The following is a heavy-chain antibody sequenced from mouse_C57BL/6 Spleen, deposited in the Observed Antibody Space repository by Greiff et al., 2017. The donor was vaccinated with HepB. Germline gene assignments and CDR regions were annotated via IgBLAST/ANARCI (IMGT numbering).Heavy chain of an antibody. J-gene: IGHJ4*01. Sequence: DVMLVESGGDLVKPGGSLKLSCAASGFTFSSYGMSWVRQTPDKRLEWVATISSGGSYTYYPDSVKGRFTISRDNAKNTLYLQMSSLKSEDTAMYYCARHDLAMDYWGQGTSVTVSS. CDR1: GFTFSSYG. CDR2: ISSGGSYT. V-gene: IGHV5-6*02. CDR3: ARHDLAMDY.